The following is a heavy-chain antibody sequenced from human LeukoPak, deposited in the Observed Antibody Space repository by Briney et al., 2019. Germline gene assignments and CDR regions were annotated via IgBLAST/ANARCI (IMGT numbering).Heavy chain of an antibody. CDR3: ARYGGNAFDV. D-gene: IGHD4/OR15-4a*01. V-gene: IGHV3-21*01. J-gene: IGHJ3*01. CDR1: GXTFSSYN. Sequence: GGSLRLSCAASGXTFSSYNMNWVRQAPGKGLEWVSSISSGSSYIYYADSVKGRFTISRDNAKNSLYLQTNSLRAEDTALYYCARYGGNAFDVWGQGTMVTVSS. CDR2: ISSGSSYI.